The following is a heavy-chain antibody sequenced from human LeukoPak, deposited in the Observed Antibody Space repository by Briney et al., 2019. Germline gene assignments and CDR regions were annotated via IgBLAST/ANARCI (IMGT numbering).Heavy chain of an antibody. Sequence: GGSLRLSCAASGFTFSSYAMSWVRQAPGKGLEWVSAISGSGGSTHYADPVKGRFTISRDNSKNTLYLQMNSLRAEDTAVYYRAKDLLEGSGTYYFDYWGQGTLVTVSS. V-gene: IGHV3-23*01. CDR3: AKDLLEGSGTYYFDY. D-gene: IGHD3-10*01. CDR2: ISGSGGST. CDR1: GFTFSSYA. J-gene: IGHJ4*02.